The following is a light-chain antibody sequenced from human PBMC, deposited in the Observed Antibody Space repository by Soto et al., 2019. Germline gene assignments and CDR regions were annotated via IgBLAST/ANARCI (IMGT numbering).Light chain of an antibody. V-gene: IGKV1-8*01. J-gene: IGKJ1*01. CDR1: QGISSY. CDR2: AAS. Sequence: AIRMTQSPSSFSASTGDRVTITCRASQGISSYLAWYQQKQGKAPKLLIYAASSLQSGVPSRFSGSGSGTDLTITISSLQFEDFEVYYCQQYNNWPRTFGQGTKVDIK. CDR3: QQYNNWPRT.